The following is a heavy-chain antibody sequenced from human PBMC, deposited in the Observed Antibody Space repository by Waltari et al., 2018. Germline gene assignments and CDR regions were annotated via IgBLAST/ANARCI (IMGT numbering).Heavy chain of an antibody. CDR1: GYALTELS. D-gene: IGHD6-13*01. Sequence: QVQLVQSGAEVKKPGASVKVSGKVSGYALTELSMHWVRQAPEKGVEWTGGFDPEDGETIYAQKFQGRVTMTEDTSTDTAYMELGSLRSEDTAVYYCATDLMTARLAAAGDAAFDIWGQGTMVTVSS. V-gene: IGHV1-24*01. J-gene: IGHJ3*02. CDR2: FDPEDGET. CDR3: ATDLMTARLAAAGDAAFDI.